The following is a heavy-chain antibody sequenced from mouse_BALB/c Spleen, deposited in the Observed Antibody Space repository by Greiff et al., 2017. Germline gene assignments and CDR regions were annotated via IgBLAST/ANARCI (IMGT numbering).Heavy chain of an antibody. CDR1: GYTFTSYW. V-gene: IGHV1-7*01. Sequence: QVQLQQSGAELAKPGASVKMSCKASGYTFTSYWMRWVKQRPGQGLEWIGYINPSTGYTEYNQKFKDKATLTADKSSSTAYMQLSSLTSEDSAVYYCARFSYPYYFDYWGQGTTLTVSS. D-gene: IGHD6-1*01. CDR3: ARFSYPYYFDY. CDR2: INPSTGYT. J-gene: IGHJ2*01.